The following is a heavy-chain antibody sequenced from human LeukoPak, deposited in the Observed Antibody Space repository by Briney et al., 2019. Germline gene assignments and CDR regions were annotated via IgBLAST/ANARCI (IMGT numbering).Heavy chain of an antibody. D-gene: IGHD4-11*01. J-gene: IGHJ4*02. V-gene: IGHV3-30-3*01. Sequence: GRALRLSCAASGFTFSSYAMQWVRQAPGKGLEWVAVVSYDGSNKYYADSVKGRFTISRDNSKNTLYLQMNSLRAEDTAVYYCARGINDYSNIGGDYWGQGTLVTVSS. CDR1: GFTFSSYA. CDR2: VSYDGSNK. CDR3: ARGINDYSNIGGDY.